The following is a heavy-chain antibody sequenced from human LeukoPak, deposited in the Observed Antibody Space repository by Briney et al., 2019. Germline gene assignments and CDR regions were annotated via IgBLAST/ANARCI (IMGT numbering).Heavy chain of an antibody. V-gene: IGHV4-61*02. D-gene: IGHD3-22*01. Sequence: SQTLSLTCTVSGGSISSGSYYWSWIRQPAGKGLEWIGRIYTSGSTNYNPSPKSRVTISVDTSKNQFSLKLSSVTAADTAVYYCARGITMKGDWFDPWGQGTLVTVSS. CDR3: ARGITMKGDWFDP. CDR1: GGSISSGSYY. J-gene: IGHJ5*02. CDR2: IYTSGST.